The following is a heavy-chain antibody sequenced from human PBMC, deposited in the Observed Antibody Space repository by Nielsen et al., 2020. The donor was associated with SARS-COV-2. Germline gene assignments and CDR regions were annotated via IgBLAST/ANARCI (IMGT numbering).Heavy chain of an antibody. D-gene: IGHD6-19*01. CDR3: AKSPTIAVAVLLDY. V-gene: IGHV3-23*01. Sequence: GGSLRLSCAASGFTFSSYAMSWVRQAPGKGLEWVSAISGSGGSTYYADSVKGRFTISRDNSKNTLYLQMNSLRAEDTAVYYCAKSPTIAVAVLLDYWGQGTLVTVSS. CDR1: GFTFSSYA. J-gene: IGHJ4*02. CDR2: ISGSGGST.